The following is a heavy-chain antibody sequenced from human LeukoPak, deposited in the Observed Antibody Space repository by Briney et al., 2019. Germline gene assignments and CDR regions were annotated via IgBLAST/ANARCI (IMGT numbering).Heavy chain of an antibody. CDR1: GGTFSSYA. V-gene: IGHV1-69*05. CDR3: ARGPPLYDSSGYYYYLQH. D-gene: IGHD3-22*01. J-gene: IGHJ1*01. Sequence: SVKVSCKASGGTFSSYAISWVRQAPGQGLEWMGGIIPIFGTANYAQKFQGRVTITTDESTSTAYMELSSLRSEDTAVYYCARGPPLYDSSGYYYYLQHWGQGTLVTVSS. CDR2: IIPIFGTA.